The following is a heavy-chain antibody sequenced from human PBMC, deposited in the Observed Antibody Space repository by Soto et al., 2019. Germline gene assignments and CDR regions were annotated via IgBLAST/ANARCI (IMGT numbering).Heavy chain of an antibody. CDR3: AKGRRIAVAGTGY. CDR1: GFTFSTYG. D-gene: IGHD6-19*01. CDR2: ISYDGSNK. J-gene: IGHJ4*02. V-gene: IGHV3-30*18. Sequence: GSLRLSCGASGFTFSTYGMHWVRQAPGKGLEWVAVISYDGSNKYYADSVKGRFTISRDNSKNTLYLQMNSLRAEDTAVYYCAKGRRIAVAGTGYWGQGTLVTVSS.